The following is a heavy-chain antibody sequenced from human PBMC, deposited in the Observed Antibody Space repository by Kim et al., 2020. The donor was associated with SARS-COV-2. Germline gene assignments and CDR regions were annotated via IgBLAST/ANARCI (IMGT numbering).Heavy chain of an antibody. J-gene: IGHJ5*02. CDR3: AREVVLAAGIWFDP. V-gene: IGHV4-31*02. D-gene: IGHD6-13*01. Sequence: YNPSLKSRVALSVDTSKNQFSLRLTSVTAADTAVYYCAREVVLAAGIWFDPWGQGTLVTVSS.